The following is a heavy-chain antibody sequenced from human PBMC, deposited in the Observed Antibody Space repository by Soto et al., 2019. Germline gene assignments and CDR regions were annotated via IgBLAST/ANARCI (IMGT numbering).Heavy chain of an antibody. CDR1: GFTYSTFE. D-gene: IGHD3-16*01. CDR3: VKGGWLDF. CDR2: ISDDSSRT. J-gene: IGHJ5*01. V-gene: IGHV3-23*01. Sequence: GGSLRLSCAASGFTYSTFEMSWVRQAPGRGLEWVSFISDDSSRTYYADAVKGRFTISRDNSKYTLYLQMNSLTAEDTAVYACVKGGWLDFWGQGTLVTVSS.